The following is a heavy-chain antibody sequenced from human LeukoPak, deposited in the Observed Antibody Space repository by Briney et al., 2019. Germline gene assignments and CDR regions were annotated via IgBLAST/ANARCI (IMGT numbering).Heavy chain of an antibody. CDR2: INPNSGGT. Sequence: ASVKVSCKASGYTFTGYYMHWVRQAPGQGLEWMGWINPNSGGTNYAQKFQGRVTMTRDTSISTAYMELSRLRSDDTAVYYCARDVWGRITMVRGVIRSDYWGQGTLVTASS. CDR3: ARDVWGRITMVRGVIRSDY. CDR1: GYTFTGYY. D-gene: IGHD3-10*01. J-gene: IGHJ4*02. V-gene: IGHV1-2*02.